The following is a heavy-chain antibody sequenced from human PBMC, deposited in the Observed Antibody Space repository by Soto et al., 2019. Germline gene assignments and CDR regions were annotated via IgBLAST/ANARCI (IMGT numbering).Heavy chain of an antibody. Sequence: SETLSLTCTVSGGSISSYYWSWIRQPPGKGLEWIGYIYYSGSTNYNPSLKSRVTISVDTSKNQFSLKLSSVTAADAAVYYCARGGDHRSENAFDIWGQGTMVTVSS. V-gene: IGHV4-59*01. CDR2: IYYSGST. J-gene: IGHJ3*02. CDR1: GGSISSYY. D-gene: IGHD3-10*01. CDR3: ARGGDHRSENAFDI.